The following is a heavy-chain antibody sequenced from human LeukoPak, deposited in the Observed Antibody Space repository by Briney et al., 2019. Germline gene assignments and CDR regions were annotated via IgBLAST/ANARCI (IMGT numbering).Heavy chain of an antibody. CDR1: GGSISNTNW. CDR2: VDLLGRT. V-gene: IGHV4-4*02. J-gene: IGHJ4*02. CDR3: AREGGPYRPLDY. Sequence: PSGTLSLTCGVSGGSISNTNWWTLVRQPPGKGLEWIGEVDLLGRTNYNPSLKSRVAISVDKSENHISLWLTSVTAADTAVYYCAREGGPYRPLDYSGQGTLVTVSS.